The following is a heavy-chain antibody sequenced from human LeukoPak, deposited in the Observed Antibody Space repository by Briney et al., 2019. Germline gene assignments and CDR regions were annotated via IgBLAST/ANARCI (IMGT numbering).Heavy chain of an antibody. Sequence: SETLSLTCTVSSDSISSSSYYWGWIRQPPGKGLEWIGTIYYSGSTYYNLSLKSRVTISVDTSKNQFSLKLSSVTAADTAVYYCARVPTVTFFDYWGQGTLVTVSS. CDR3: ARVPTVTFFDY. CDR1: SDSISSSSYY. V-gene: IGHV4-39*07. J-gene: IGHJ4*02. D-gene: IGHD4-17*01. CDR2: IYYSGST.